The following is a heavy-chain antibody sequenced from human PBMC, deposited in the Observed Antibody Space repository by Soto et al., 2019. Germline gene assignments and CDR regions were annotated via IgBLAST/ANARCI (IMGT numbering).Heavy chain of an antibody. D-gene: IGHD3-10*01. J-gene: IGHJ4*02. CDR2: ISYDGSNK. CDR1: GFTFSSYG. V-gene: IGHV3-30*18. Sequence: ESGGGVVQPGRSLRLSCAASGFTFSSYGMHWVRQAPGKGLEWVAVISYDGSNKYYADSVKGRFTISRDNSKNTLYLQMNSLRAEDTAVYYCAKGAPAGDQVDYWGQGTLVTVSS. CDR3: AKGAPAGDQVDY.